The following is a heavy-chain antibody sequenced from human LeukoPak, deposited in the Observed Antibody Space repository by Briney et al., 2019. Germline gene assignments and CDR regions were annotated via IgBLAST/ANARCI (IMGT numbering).Heavy chain of an antibody. CDR2: ISGSGDNT. V-gene: IGHV3-23*01. D-gene: IGHD3-3*01. CDR3: AKGGYYDFWKDGMDV. Sequence: GGSLRLSCAASGFTFSSYAMSWVRQAPGKGLEWVSGISGSGDNTYYADSVKGRFTISRDNSKNTLYLQMISLRAEDTAVYYCAKGGYYDFWKDGMDVWGQGTTVTVSS. CDR1: GFTFSSYA. J-gene: IGHJ6*02.